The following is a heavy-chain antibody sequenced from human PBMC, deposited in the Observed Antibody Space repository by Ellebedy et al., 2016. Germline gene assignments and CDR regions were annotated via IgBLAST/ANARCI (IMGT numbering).Heavy chain of an antibody. J-gene: IGHJ4*02. Sequence: GGSLRLSCAASGFTFSNAWMNWVRQAPGKGLEWVGRIKSKTDGGAADYATPVKGRFTISRDDSKNTLYLQMNSLKTEDTAVYFCTTVYRYNYDSVWGQGTLVTVSS. CDR1: GFTFSNAW. V-gene: IGHV3-15*01. D-gene: IGHD5-18*01. CDR3: TTVYRYNYDSV. CDR2: IKSKTDGGAA.